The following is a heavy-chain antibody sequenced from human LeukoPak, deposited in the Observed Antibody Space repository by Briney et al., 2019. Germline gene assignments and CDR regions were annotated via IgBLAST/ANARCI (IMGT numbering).Heavy chain of an antibody. CDR2: IIPIFGTA. Sequence: GASVKVSCEASGGTFSSYAISWVRQAPGQGLEWMGGIIPIFGTANYAQKFQGRVTITADESTSTAYMELSSLRSEDTAVYYCARGNTYDYVWGSYRHYFDYWGQGTLVTVSS. CDR1: GGTFSSYA. D-gene: IGHD3-16*02. V-gene: IGHV1-69*13. CDR3: ARGNTYDYVWGSYRHYFDY. J-gene: IGHJ4*02.